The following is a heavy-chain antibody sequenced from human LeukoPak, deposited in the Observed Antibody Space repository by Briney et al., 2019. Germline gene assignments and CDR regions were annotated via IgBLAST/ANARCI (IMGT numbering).Heavy chain of an antibody. CDR1: GYSISSGYY. J-gene: IGHJ5*02. D-gene: IGHD6-13*01. CDR2: IYHSGST. V-gene: IGHV4-38-2*02. Sequence: SETLSLTCTVSGYSISSGYYWGWIRQPPGKGLEWIGSIYHSGSTYYNPSLKSRVTISVDTSKNQFSLKLSSVTAADTAVYYCARRTIAAAGTRWFDPWGQGTLVTVSS. CDR3: ARRTIAAAGTRWFDP.